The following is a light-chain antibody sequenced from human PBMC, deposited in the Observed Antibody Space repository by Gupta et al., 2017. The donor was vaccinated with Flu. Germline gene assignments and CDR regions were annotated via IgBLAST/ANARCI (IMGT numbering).Light chain of an antibody. CDR3: MQGTHWPT. CDR1: QSLVHRNGNTY. J-gene: IGKJ1*01. Sequence: DVXXXXXPLXXPVXXXQPASISCRSSQSLVHRNGNTYLTWFQQRPGQSPRRLIYRVSRRDSGVPDRFSGSGSGTDFTLTISRVEAEDVGVYYCMQGTHWPTFGQGTKLEVK. CDR2: RVS. V-gene: IGKV2-30*02.